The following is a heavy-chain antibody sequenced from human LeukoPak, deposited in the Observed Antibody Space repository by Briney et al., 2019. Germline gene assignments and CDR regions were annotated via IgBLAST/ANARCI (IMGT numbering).Heavy chain of an antibody. CDR3: AQRAFGGDNRY. V-gene: IGHV3-7*01. CDR2: IKQDGSEK. D-gene: IGHD3-10*01. Sequence: PGGSLTLSCAASGFTFSNFWMTWVRQAPGKGLEWVANIKQDGSEKYYVDSVKGRFIISSDNAKKSSYMQMTSLRFAATAVSYSAQRAFGGDNRYWGQGTLDSVSS. CDR1: GFTFSNFW. J-gene: IGHJ4*02.